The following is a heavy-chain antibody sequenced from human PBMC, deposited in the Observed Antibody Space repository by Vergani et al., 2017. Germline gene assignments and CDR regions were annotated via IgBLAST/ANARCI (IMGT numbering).Heavy chain of an antibody. D-gene: IGHD3-22*01. CDR3: ARVIVVMGLWPGYFDY. J-gene: IGHJ4*02. CDR2: IYYSGST. CDR1: GGSISSYY. Sequence: QVQLQESGPGLVKPSETLSLTCTVSGGSISSYYWSWIRQPPGKGLEWIGYIYYSGSTNYNPSLKSRVTISVDTSKNQFSLKLSSVTAADTAVYYCARVIVVMGLWPGYFDYWGQGTLVTVSS. V-gene: IGHV4-59*12.